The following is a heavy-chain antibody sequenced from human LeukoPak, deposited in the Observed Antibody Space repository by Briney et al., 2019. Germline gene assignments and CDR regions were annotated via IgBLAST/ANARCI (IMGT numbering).Heavy chain of an antibody. CDR2: IKSKTDGGTT. V-gene: IGHV3-15*01. Sequence: GGSLRLSCAASGFTFSNAWMSWVRQAPGKGLEWVGRIKSKTDGGTTDYAAPVKGRFTISRDDSKNTLYLQMNSLKTEDTAVYYCTTTTSPLLRYYDSSGYLPYYYGMDVWGQGTTVTVSS. CDR1: GFTFSNAW. J-gene: IGHJ6*02. CDR3: TTTTSPLLRYYDSSGYLPYYYGMDV. D-gene: IGHD3-22*01.